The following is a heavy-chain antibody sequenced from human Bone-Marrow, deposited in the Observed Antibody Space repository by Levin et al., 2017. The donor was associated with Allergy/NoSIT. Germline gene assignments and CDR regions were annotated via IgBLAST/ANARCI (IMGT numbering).Heavy chain of an antibody. CDR3: ARDIGPPYYDFWSGPQRKYYYYYMDV. Sequence: GESLKISCKASGYTFTSYGISWVRQAPGQGLEWMGWISAYNGNTNYAQKLQGRVTMTTDTSTSTAYMELRSLRSDDTAVYYCARDIGPPYYDFWSGPQRKYYYYYMDVWGKGTTVTVSS. J-gene: IGHJ6*03. CDR2: ISAYNGNT. D-gene: IGHD3-3*01. V-gene: IGHV1-18*01. CDR1: GYTFTSYG.